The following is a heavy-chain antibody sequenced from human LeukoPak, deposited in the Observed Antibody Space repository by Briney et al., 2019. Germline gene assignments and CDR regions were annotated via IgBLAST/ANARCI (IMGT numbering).Heavy chain of an antibody. V-gene: IGHV3-23*01. CDR3: GEDRPNYKEINGNYYGREGDN. J-gene: IGHJ4*02. D-gene: IGHD3-10*01. CDR2: ITSSGEST. CDR1: GFTFSGYA. Sequence: GGSLRLSCTASGFTFSGYAMSWVRQAPEKGLEWVSSITSSGESTWYAGSVKGQFTISRDNSKKTLYLQMNSLRAEDTAVYYCGEDRPNYKEINGNYYGREGDNWGLEILVTV.